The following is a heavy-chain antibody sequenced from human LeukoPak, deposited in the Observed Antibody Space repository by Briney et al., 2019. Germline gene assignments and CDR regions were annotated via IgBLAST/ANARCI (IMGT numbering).Heavy chain of an antibody. CDR3: ARNFYETTGFYYDAFDI. V-gene: IGHV3-48*04. D-gene: IGHD3-22*01. J-gene: IGHJ3*02. Sequence: GGSLRLSCAASGFTFSSYSMNWVRQAPGKGLEWVAFIRSSGSLIYYAESVKGRFTISRDNSRNSLYLQMNSLRVEDTAVYYCARNFYETTGFYYDAFDIWGQGTAVTVSS. CDR1: GFTFSSYS. CDR2: IRSSGSLI.